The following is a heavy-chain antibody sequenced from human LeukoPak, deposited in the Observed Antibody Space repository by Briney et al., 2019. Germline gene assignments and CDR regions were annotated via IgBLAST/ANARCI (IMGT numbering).Heavy chain of an antibody. D-gene: IGHD4-17*01. Sequence: SETLSLTCTVSGGSISHYYWSWIRQSPGKGLEWIGYIYYSGTTNYNPSLNSRVTISVDTSRNQFSLQLRSVTAADTAVYHCAREDPQTTVPEGMDVWGQGTTVIVSS. CDR3: AREDPQTTVPEGMDV. V-gene: IGHV4-59*01. J-gene: IGHJ6*02. CDR1: GGSISHYY. CDR2: IYYSGTT.